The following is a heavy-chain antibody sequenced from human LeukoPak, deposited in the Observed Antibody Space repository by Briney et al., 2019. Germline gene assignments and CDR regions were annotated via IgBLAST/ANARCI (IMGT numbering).Heavy chain of an antibody. CDR1: GFTFSDYY. CDR2: ISRSSTI. D-gene: IGHD4-17*01. J-gene: IGHJ4*02. CDR3: AKRPSDYGDYVSYFDY. V-gene: IGHV3-69-1*01. Sequence: PGGSLRLSCAASGFTFSDYYMNWVRQAPGKGLEWVSSISRSSTIYYADSVKGRFTISRDNAKNSLYLQMNSLRAEDTAVYYCAKRPSDYGDYVSYFDYWGQGTLVTVSS.